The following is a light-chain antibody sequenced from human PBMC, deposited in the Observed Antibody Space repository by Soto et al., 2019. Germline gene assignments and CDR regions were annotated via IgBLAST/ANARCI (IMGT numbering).Light chain of an antibody. CDR1: SSDIGNYNR. V-gene: IGLV2-18*02. CDR3: NSYTTSTTLDAI. Sequence: QSALTQPASVSGSPGQSITISCTGTSSDIGNYNRVSWYQQPPGTAPKLIIYEVNNRPSGVPDRFSGSKSGNTASLTISGLQPEDEADYYCNSYTTSTTLDAIFGGGTKLTVL. J-gene: IGLJ2*01. CDR2: EVN.